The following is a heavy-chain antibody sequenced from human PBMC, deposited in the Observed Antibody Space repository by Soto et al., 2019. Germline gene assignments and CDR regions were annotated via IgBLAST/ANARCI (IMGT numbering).Heavy chain of an antibody. V-gene: IGHV4-4*02. D-gene: IGHD3-22*01. J-gene: IGHJ4*02. CDR3: ARASYHYYDSSGLIDY. CDR2: IYHSGST. CDR1: GGSISSSNW. Sequence: QVQLQESGPGLVKPSGTLSLTCAVSGGSISSSNWWSWVRQPPGKGLEWIGEIYHSGSTNYNPSLTSRVTISVDKSKNQFSLKLSSVTAADTAVYYCARASYHYYDSSGLIDYWGQGTLVTVSS.